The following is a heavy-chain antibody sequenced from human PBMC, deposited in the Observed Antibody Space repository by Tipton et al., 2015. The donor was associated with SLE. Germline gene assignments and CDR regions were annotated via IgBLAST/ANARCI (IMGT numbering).Heavy chain of an antibody. CDR3: ASRDNDYVWGSYRYTGFDY. V-gene: IGHV4-59*01. J-gene: IGHJ4*02. CDR1: GGSISSYY. D-gene: IGHD3-16*02. CDR2: IYYSGST. Sequence: TLSLTCTVSGGSISSYYWGWIRQPPGKGLEWIAYIYYSGSTKYNPSLKSRVTISVETSKKQFSLKLSSVTAADTAVYYCASRDNDYVWGSYRYTGFDYWGQGTLVTVSS.